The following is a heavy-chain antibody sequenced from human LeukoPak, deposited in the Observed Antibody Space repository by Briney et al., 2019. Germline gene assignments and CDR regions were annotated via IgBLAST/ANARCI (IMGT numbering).Heavy chain of an antibody. D-gene: IGHD3-10*02. J-gene: IGHJ6*04. CDR2: ISSSGSTI. V-gene: IGHV3-48*04. CDR1: GFTFSSYW. CDR3: AELGITMIGGV. Sequence: GGSLRLSCAASGFTFSSYWMHWVREAPGKGLEWVSYISSSGSTIYYADSVKGRFTISRDNAKNSLYLQMNSLRAEDTAVYYCAELGITMIGGVWGKGTTVTISS.